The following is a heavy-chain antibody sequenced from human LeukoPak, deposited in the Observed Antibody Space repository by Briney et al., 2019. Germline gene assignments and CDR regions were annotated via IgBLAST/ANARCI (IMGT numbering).Heavy chain of an antibody. Sequence: GGSLRLSCAASGFTFSSYAMGWVRQAPGKGLEWVSAISGSGGSTYYADSVKGRFTISRDNSKNTLYLQMNSLRAEDTAVYYCAKDGYGDYVGWFDPWGQGTLVTVSS. CDR2: ISGSGGST. J-gene: IGHJ5*02. D-gene: IGHD4-17*01. V-gene: IGHV3-23*01. CDR1: GFTFSSYA. CDR3: AKDGYGDYVGWFDP.